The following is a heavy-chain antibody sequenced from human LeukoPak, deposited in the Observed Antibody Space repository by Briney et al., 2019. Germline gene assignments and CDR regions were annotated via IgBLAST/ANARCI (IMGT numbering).Heavy chain of an antibody. CDR2: ITGSGGDS. CDR1: GFTFDSYT. CDR3: ARGVSGWPYYLDF. V-gene: IGHV3-23*01. Sequence: GGSLRLSCAASGFTFDSYTMVWVRQAPGSGLEWVSAITGSGGDSYPADSVKGRFTVPRDNSKNTLFLQINSLRAEDTALYYCARGVSGWPYYLDFWGQGTLVTVSS. J-gene: IGHJ4*02. D-gene: IGHD6-25*01.